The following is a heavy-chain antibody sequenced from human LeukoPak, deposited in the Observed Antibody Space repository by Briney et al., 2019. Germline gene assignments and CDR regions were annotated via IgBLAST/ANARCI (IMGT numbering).Heavy chain of an antibody. Sequence: PGGSLRLSCAASGFTFSSYAMSWVRQAPGKGLEWVSGISGSGGSTYYTNSVKGRFTISRDNSKNTLYLQMNSLRAEDTAVYYCTFSTVYYFDYWGQGTLVTVSS. CDR3: TFSTVYYFDY. V-gene: IGHV3-23*01. J-gene: IGHJ4*02. D-gene: IGHD3-16*01. CDR1: GFTFSSYA. CDR2: ISGSGGST.